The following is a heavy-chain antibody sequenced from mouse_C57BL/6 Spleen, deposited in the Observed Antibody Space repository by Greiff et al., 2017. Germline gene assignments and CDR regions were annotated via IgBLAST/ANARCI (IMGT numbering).Heavy chain of an antibody. CDR3: ARKRNYYDYDEGYFDV. CDR1: GYSITSDY. CDR2: ISYSGST. Sequence: EVQRVESGPGLAKPSQTLSLTCSVTGYSITSDYWNWIRKFPGNKLEYMGYISYSGSTYYNPSLKSRISITRDTSKNQYYLQLNSVTTEDTATYYCARKRNYYDYDEGYFDVWGTGTTVTVSS. J-gene: IGHJ1*03. V-gene: IGHV3-8*01. D-gene: IGHD2-4*01.